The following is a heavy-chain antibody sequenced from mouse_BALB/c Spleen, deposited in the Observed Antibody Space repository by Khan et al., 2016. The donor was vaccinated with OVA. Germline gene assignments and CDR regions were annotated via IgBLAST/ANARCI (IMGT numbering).Heavy chain of an antibody. Sequence: EVQLVESGGDLVKPGGSLKLSCAASGFTFSSYSMSWVRQTPDKRLEWVAIISSDGDYTYYPDSVKGRFTISRDNAKNTLYLQMSSLKSEDTAMYYCASHLTGSFAYWGQGTLVTVSA. CDR1: GFTFSSYS. J-gene: IGHJ3*01. CDR2: ISSDGDYT. CDR3: ASHLTGSFAY. D-gene: IGHD4-1*01. V-gene: IGHV5-6*01.